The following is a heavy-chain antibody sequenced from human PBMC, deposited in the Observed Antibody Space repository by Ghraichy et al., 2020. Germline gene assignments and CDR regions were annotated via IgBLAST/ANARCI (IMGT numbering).Heavy chain of an antibody. CDR2: INEDGSEK. CDR3: VSGGHMDV. J-gene: IGHJ6*03. V-gene: IGHV3-7*01. Sequence: GGSLRLSCAASKFSFRSYWMTWGRQAPGKGLEWVANINEDGSEKHYVDSVKGRFTISRDNAENSLNLQMNTLRAEDTAVYYCVSGGHMDVWGKGTTVTVSS. CDR1: KFSFRSYW.